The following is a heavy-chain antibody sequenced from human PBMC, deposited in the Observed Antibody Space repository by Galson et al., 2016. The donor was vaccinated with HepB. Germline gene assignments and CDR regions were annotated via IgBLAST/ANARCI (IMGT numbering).Heavy chain of an antibody. J-gene: IGHJ6*02. D-gene: IGHD2-2*01. Sequence: SLRLSCAASGFTFSKYVMNWVRRAPGKGLEWVSAISGSAVSTYYADSVKGRFTISRDNSKNTVFLQMNSLRAEDTAVYYCAKARLGYCSSTACNEGMDVWGQGTTVTVSS. V-gene: IGHV3-23*01. CDR1: GFTFSKYV. CDR2: ISGSAVST. CDR3: AKARLGYCSSTACNEGMDV.